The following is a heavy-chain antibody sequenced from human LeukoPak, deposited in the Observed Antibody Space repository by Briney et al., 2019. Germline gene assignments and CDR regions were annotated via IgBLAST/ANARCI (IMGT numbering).Heavy chain of an antibody. CDR3: ARDSVDDILTGYLASDI. CDR1: GFTFSSYS. Sequence: GGSLRLSCAASGFTFSSYSMNWVRQAPGKGLEWVSSISSSSSYIYYADSVKGRFTISRDNAKNSLYLQMNSLRAEDTAVYYCARDSVDDILTGYLASDIWGQGTMVTVSS. D-gene: IGHD3-9*01. CDR2: ISSSSSYI. J-gene: IGHJ3*02. V-gene: IGHV3-21*01.